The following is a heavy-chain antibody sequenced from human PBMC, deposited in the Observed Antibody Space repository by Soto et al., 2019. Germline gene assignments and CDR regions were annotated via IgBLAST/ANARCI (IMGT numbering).Heavy chain of an antibody. V-gene: IGHV3-30*18. Sequence: VAVISYDGSNKYYADSVKGRFTISRDNSKNTLYLQMNSLRAEDTAVYYCAKLVTYYYDSSGYYADYWGQGTLVTVSS. D-gene: IGHD3-22*01. J-gene: IGHJ4*02. CDR2: ISYDGSNK. CDR3: AKLVTYYYDSSGYYADY.